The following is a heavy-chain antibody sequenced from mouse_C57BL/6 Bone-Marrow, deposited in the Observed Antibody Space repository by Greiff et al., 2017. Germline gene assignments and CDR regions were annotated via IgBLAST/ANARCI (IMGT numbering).Heavy chain of an antibody. CDR2: INPSSGYT. Sequence: VQLQQSGAELARPGASVKMSCKASGYTFTSYTMHWVKQRPGQGLEWIGYINPSSGYTKYNQKFKDKVTLTADKSSSTAYMQLSSLTSEDSAVYYCARPPYFYWYFDVWGTGTTVTVSS. D-gene: IGHD1-1*01. CDR3: ARPPYFYWYFDV. CDR1: GYTFTSYT. V-gene: IGHV1-4*01. J-gene: IGHJ1*03.